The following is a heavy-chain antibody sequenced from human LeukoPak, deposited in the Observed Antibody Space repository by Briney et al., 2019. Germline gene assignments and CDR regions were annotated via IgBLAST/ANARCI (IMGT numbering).Heavy chain of an antibody. Sequence: GASVKVSCKASGGTFSSYAISWVRQAPGQGLEWMGWISGYNDNTNYAQKLQGRVAMTTDTSTSTAYMELRSLRSDDTAMYYCARAEWELLRGAFDIWGQGTMVTVSS. V-gene: IGHV1-18*01. J-gene: IGHJ3*02. CDR2: ISGYNDNT. CDR3: ARAEWELLRGAFDI. CDR1: GGTFSSYA. D-gene: IGHD3-22*01.